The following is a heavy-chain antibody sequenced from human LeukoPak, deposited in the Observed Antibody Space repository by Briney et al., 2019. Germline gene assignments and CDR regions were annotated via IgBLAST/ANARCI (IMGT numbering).Heavy chain of an antibody. CDR2: ISYDGSNK. CDR3: AQDSWGLWFGNNIRR. V-gene: IGHV3-30-3*01. D-gene: IGHD3-10*01. J-gene: IGHJ4*02. Sequence: GRSLRLSCAASGFTFSSYAMHWVRQAPGKGLEWVAVISYDGSNKYYADSVKGRFTISRDNSKNTLYLQMNSLRSEDTAVYYCAQDSWGLWFGNNIRRGGQGTLVTVSS. CDR1: GFTFSSYA.